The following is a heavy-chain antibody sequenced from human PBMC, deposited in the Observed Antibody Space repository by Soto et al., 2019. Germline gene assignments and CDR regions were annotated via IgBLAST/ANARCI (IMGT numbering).Heavy chain of an antibody. J-gene: IGHJ4*02. Sequence: QVLLVQSGAEVTKPGASVKVSCKASGYTFTRYAMHWVRQAPGQGLEWMGWINARNGNTKYSQKCQDRVTITRDTSASTAYMEVSSLRSEDTAIYYCARDETFAWNDELDFWGEGTLVTVSS. CDR1: GYTFTRYA. CDR2: INARNGNT. D-gene: IGHD1-1*01. CDR3: ARDETFAWNDELDF. V-gene: IGHV1-3*01.